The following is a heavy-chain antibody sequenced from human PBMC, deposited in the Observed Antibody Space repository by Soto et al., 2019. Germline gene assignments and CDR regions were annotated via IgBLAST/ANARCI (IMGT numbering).Heavy chain of an antibody. J-gene: IGHJ5*01. D-gene: IGHD1-26*01. CDR1: GYTFSTYG. CDR3: VGEWRGAGSDDP. V-gene: IGHV1-18*01. CDR2: IGAYNGDT. Sequence: QVQLVQSGTEVKKPGASVKVSCKASGYTFSTYGFSWVRQAPGQGLEWMGWIGAYNGDTNYAQNFQGRVTITRDTSTTTSYMEPRSLTFDDTVVYLCVGEWRGAGSDDPWGLGTLVIVSS.